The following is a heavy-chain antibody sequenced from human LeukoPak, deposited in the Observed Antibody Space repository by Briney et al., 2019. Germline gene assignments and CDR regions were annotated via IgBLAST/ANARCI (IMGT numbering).Heavy chain of an antibody. CDR1: GFTFSTYS. V-gene: IGHV3-21*01. D-gene: IGHD3-22*01. CDR2: ISSRSSYV. Sequence: GGSLRLSCAASGFTFSTYSMNWVRQAPGKGLEWVSCISSRSSYVYYADSVKGRFTISRDNAKNSLYLQMNSLRAEDTAVYYCARDRGRSDSSGYYYEGYFDFWDQGTLVTVSS. CDR3: ARDRGRSDSSGYYYEGYFDF. J-gene: IGHJ4*02.